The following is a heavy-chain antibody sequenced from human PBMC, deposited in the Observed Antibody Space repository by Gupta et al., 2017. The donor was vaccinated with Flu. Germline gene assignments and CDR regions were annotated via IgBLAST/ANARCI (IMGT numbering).Heavy chain of an antibody. CDR1: SSYG. J-gene: IGHJ6*03. Sequence: SSYGMHWVRQAPGKGLEWVAIIWYDGSNKYYADSVKGRFTISRDNSKNTLYLQMNSLRAEDTAVYYCASTILGYYYMDVWGKGTTVTVSS. D-gene: IGHD3-3*01. CDR2: IWYDGSNK. CDR3: ASTILGYYYMDV. V-gene: IGHV3-33*01.